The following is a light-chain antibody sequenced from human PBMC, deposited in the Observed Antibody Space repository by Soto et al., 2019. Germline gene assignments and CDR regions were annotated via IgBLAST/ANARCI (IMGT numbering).Light chain of an antibody. CDR1: QDIKTY. CDR2: GTF. CDR3: QHLNNYPPLT. J-gene: IGKJ3*01. V-gene: IGKV1-9*01. Sequence: IQLTQSPSSLSASVGDRVSITCRASQDIKTYLAWYQQKQGKAPKLLISGTFTLQSGVPSRFNGSGSGTDFTLTISRLQPEDFATYDCQHLNNYPPLTFGPGTIVDIE.